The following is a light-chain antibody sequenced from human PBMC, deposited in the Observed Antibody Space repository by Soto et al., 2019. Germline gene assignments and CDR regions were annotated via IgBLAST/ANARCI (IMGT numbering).Light chain of an antibody. CDR1: QNIYSN. CDR2: GAS. J-gene: IGKJ5*01. Sequence: ILMTQSPASLSVSPGERATLGFRASQNIYSNIAWYQQRPGQAPRLLIYGASNRATGISARFSGSGSGTEFTLTISSLQSEDFAVYYCQQYHNWPITFGQGTRLEIK. CDR3: QQYHNWPIT. V-gene: IGKV3-15*01.